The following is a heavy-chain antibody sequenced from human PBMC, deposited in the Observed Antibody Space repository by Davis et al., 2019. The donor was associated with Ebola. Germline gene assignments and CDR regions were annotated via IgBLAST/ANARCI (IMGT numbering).Heavy chain of an antibody. J-gene: IGHJ4*02. CDR1: GFTFSSYA. V-gene: IGHV3-23*01. D-gene: IGHD3-10*01. Sequence: PGGSLRLSCAASGFTFSSYAMSWVRQAPGKGLEWVSAISGSGGSTYYADSVKGRFTISRDNSKNTLYLQMNSLRAEDTAVYYCAKDFGYYGSGRGFFDYWGQGTLVTVSS. CDR3: AKDFGYYGSGRGFFDY. CDR2: ISGSGGST.